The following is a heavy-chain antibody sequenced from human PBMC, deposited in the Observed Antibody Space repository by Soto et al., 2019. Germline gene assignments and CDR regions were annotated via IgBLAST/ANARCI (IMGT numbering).Heavy chain of an antibody. D-gene: IGHD4-4*01. CDR1: GFTFSSYS. Sequence: GGSLRLSCAASGFTFSSYSMNWVRQAPGKGLEWVSSISSSSSYIYYADSVKGRFTISRDNAKNSLYLQMNSLGAEDTAVYYCARDPTAVTSRFDPWGQGTLVTVSS. CDR3: ARDPTAVTSRFDP. CDR2: ISSSSSYI. V-gene: IGHV3-21*01. J-gene: IGHJ5*02.